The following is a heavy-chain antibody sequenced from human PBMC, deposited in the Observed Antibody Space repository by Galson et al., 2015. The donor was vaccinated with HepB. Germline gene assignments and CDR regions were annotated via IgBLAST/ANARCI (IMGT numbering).Heavy chain of an antibody. CDR2: IDWDDGK. J-gene: IGHJ6*03. Sequence: PALVKPTQTLTLTCTVSVFSLTTSTMCVTWIRQPPGRALEWLALIDWDDGKYYSSSLPTRLTISKDHSKNQGVLTMTNMDPVDTATYYCARRRGSGTFLSYHYTDVWGKGTTVTVSS. CDR3: ARRRGSGTFLSYHYTDV. CDR1: VFSLTTSTMC. D-gene: IGHD3-10*01. V-gene: IGHV2-70*01.